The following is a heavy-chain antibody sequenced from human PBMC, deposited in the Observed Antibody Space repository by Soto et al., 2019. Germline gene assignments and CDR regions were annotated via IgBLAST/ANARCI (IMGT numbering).Heavy chain of an antibody. J-gene: IGHJ6*02. CDR2: IRSKANTYAT. D-gene: IGHD3-9*01. CDR1: GFTFSGSA. Sequence: PGGSLRLSCAASGFTFSGSAMHWVRQASGKGLGWLGRIRSKANTYATEYAASVKGRFTISRDDSKNTAYLQMNSLKTEDTAVYYCSRSRYYDILTGHYYYYYGMDGWGQGTTVTVSS. CDR3: SRSRYYDILTGHYYYYYGMDG. V-gene: IGHV3-73*01.